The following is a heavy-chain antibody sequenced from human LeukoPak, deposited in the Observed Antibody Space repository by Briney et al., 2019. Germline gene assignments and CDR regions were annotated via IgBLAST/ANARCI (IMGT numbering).Heavy chain of an antibody. V-gene: IGHV3-23*01. D-gene: IGHD3-9*01. CDR2: ISGSGGST. J-gene: IGHJ6*03. CDR1: GFTFSSYG. Sequence: GGSLRLSCAASGFTFSSYGMSWVRQAPGKGLEWVSAISGSGGSTYYADSVKGRFTISRDNSKNTLYLQMNSLRAEDTAVYYCVKDGGEYYDILTGYYPRLYYMDVWGKGTTVTISS. CDR3: VKDGGEYYDILTGYYPRLYYMDV.